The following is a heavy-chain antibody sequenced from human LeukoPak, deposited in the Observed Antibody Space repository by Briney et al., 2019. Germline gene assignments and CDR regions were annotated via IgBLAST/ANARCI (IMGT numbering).Heavy chain of an antibody. V-gene: IGHV1-69*13. CDR3: AREQLKGYYYYYMDV. CDR1: GYSFTTYA. CDR2: IIPIFGTA. D-gene: IGHD6-13*01. J-gene: IGHJ6*03. Sequence: AASVKVSCKASGYSFTTYAISWVRQAPGQGLEWMGGIIPIFGTANYAQKFQGRVTITADESTSTAYMELSSLRSEDTAVYYCAREQLKGYYYYYMDVWGKGTTVTISS.